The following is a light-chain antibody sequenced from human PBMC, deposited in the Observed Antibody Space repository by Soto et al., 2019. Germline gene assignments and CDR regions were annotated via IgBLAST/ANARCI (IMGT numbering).Light chain of an antibody. J-gene: IGKJ5*01. CDR1: QTVSSN. V-gene: IGKV3-15*01. Sequence: EIILTQSPDTLSLSPGARAPLSCRASQTVSSNLAWYQQKPGQAPRLLIYGASTRATGIPARFSGSGSGTEFTLTISSLQSEDFAVYYCQQYYNWPITFGQGTRLEIK. CDR2: GAS. CDR3: QQYYNWPIT.